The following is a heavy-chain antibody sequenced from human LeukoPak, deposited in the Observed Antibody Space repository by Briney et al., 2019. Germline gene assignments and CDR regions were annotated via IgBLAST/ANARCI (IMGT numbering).Heavy chain of an antibody. CDR2: INPSGGST. V-gene: IGHV1-46*01. D-gene: IGHD3-16*01. Sequence: GASVKVSCKASGYTFISYYMHWVRQAPGQGLEWMGIINPSGGSTSYAQKFQGRVTMTRDMSTSTVYMELSSLRSEDTAVYYCARADHRLGEGFDYWGQGTLVTVSS. CDR1: GYTFISYY. J-gene: IGHJ4*02. CDR3: ARADHRLGEGFDY.